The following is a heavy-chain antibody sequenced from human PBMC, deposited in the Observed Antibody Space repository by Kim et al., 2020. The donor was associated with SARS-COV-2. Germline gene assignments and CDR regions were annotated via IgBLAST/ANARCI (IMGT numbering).Heavy chain of an antibody. CDR1: GFTFDDYA. V-gene: IGHV3-9*01. CDR2: ISWNSGSI. D-gene: IGHD3-10*01. Sequence: GGSLRLSCAASGFTFDDYAMHWVRQAPGKGLEWVSGISWNSGSIGYADSVKGRFTISRDNAKNSLYLQMNSLRAEDTALYYCAKDHGSGTTYFDYWGRGTLVTVSS. CDR3: AKDHGSGTTYFDY. J-gene: IGHJ4*02.